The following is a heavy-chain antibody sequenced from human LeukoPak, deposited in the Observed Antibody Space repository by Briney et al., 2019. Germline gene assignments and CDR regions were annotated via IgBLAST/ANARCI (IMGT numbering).Heavy chain of an antibody. Sequence: PGGSRRLSCAASGFTVSSNYMSWVRQAPGKGLEWVSVIYSGGSTYYADSVKGRFTISRDNSKNTLYLQMNSLRAEDTAVYYCARDTPHTGYFDYWGQGTLVTVSS. D-gene: IGHD4-17*01. CDR1: GFTVSSNY. CDR2: IYSGGST. V-gene: IGHV3-53*01. CDR3: ARDTPHTGYFDY. J-gene: IGHJ4*02.